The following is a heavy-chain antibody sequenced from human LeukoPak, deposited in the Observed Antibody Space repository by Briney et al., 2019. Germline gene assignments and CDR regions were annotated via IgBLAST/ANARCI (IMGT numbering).Heavy chain of an antibody. J-gene: IGHJ3*02. CDR1: AFTFSRYG. CDR2: IWYDGSDK. CDR3: ARERVAAGTDAIDI. D-gene: IGHD6-13*01. V-gene: IGHV3-33*01. Sequence: GGSLRLSCAASAFTFSRYGMHWVRQAPGKGLEWVAVIWYDGSDKYYTDSVRGRFTVPRDNSKNTLYLHMNSLRAEDTAVYYCARERVAAGTDAIDIWGQGTMVTVSS.